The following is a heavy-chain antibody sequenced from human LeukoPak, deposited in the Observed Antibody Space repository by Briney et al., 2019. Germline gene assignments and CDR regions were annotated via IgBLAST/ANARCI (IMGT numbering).Heavy chain of an antibody. J-gene: IGHJ5*02. Sequence: SSETLSLICTVSGGSISSYSWSWIRQPPGKGLEWIGYIYDTGSTNYNPSLKSRVTTSVDTSKNQFSLKLSSVTAAGTAVYYCARGGWYTWFDPWGQGTLVTVSA. CDR2: IYDTGST. CDR3: ARGGWYTWFDP. V-gene: IGHV4-59*08. D-gene: IGHD6-19*01. CDR1: GGSISSYS.